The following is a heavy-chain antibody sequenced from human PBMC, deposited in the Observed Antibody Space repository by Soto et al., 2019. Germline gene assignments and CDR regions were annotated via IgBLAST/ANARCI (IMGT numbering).Heavy chain of an antibody. CDR1: GGSISSYY. D-gene: IGHD3-9*01. J-gene: IGHJ5*02. V-gene: IGHV4-59*01. CDR3: ARVSYDILTANWFDP. CDR2: IYYSGST. Sequence: TSETLSLTCTVSGGSISSYYWSWIRQPPGKGLEWIGYIYYSGSTNYNPSLKSRVTISVHTSKNQFSLKLSSVTAADTAVYYCARVSYDILTANWFDPWGQRTLVTVSS.